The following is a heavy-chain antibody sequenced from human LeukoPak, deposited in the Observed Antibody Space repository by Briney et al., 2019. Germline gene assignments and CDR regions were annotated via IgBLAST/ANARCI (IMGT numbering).Heavy chain of an antibody. J-gene: IGHJ4*02. CDR2: ISGSGGAT. Sequence: GGSLRLSCAATGLSVSSNFMSWVRQAPGKGLEWVSAISGSGGATYYADSVKGRFTISRDNSKNTLYLQMNSLRAEDTAVYYCAKEEYYYGSGSYLGFDYWGQGTLVTASS. CDR3: AKEEYYYGSGSYLGFDY. CDR1: GLSVSSNF. V-gene: IGHV3-23*01. D-gene: IGHD3-10*01.